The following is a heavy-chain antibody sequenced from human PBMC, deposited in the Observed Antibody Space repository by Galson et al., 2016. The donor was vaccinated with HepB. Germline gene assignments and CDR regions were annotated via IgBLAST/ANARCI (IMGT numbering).Heavy chain of an antibody. CDR3: AKDHRRNVVVTVQLFGS. V-gene: IGHV3-43*01. J-gene: IGHJ4*02. Sequence: SLRLSCAAYGFIFDDYTMHWVRQAPGTGLEWVSLIRWDGDDTPYADSLQGRFTISRDNSGNSLYLQMNSLTPEDTAVYYCAKDHRRNVVVTVQLFGSGGQGTLVTVSS. D-gene: IGHD2-21*02. CDR2: IRWDGDDT. CDR1: GFIFDDYT.